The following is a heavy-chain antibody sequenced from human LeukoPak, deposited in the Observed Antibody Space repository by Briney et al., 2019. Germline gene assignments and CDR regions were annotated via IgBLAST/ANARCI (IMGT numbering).Heavy chain of an antibody. Sequence: PSQTLSLTCTVSGGSISSGSYYWSWIRQPAGKGLEWIGRIYTSGSTNYNPSLKSRVTISVDTSKNQFSLRLSSVTAADTAVYYCARVTIRESCDYWGQGTLVTVSS. CDR1: GGSISSGSYY. CDR3: ARVTIRESCDY. CDR2: IYTSGST. V-gene: IGHV4-61*02. J-gene: IGHJ4*02. D-gene: IGHD4-11*01.